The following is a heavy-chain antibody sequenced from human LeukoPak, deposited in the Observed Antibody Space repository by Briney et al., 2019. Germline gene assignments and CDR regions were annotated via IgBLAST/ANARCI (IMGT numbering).Heavy chain of an antibody. CDR2: IYYSGST. CDR3: ARGLGGRSIFGVVIKRSHWFDP. CDR1: GGSISSSAYY. V-gene: IGHV4-31*03. Sequence: SETLSLTCTVSGGSISSSAYYWGWIRQHPGKGLEWIGYIYYSGSTYYNPSLKSRVTISVDTSKNQFSLKLSSVTAADTAVYYCARGLGGRSIFGVVIKRSHWFDPWGQGTLVTVSS. J-gene: IGHJ5*02. D-gene: IGHD3-3*01.